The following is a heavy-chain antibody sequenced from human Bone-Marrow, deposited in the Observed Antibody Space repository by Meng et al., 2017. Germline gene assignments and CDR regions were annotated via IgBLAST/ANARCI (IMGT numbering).Heavy chain of an antibody. D-gene: IGHD6-13*01. CDR2: INAGNGNT. Sequence: QVQLVQCGDEVKKPGASVKVSCKASGYTFTSYAMHWVRQAPGQRLEWMGWINAGNGNTKYSQKFQGRVTITRDTSASTAYMELSSLRSEDTAVYYCARDEDISAAGKLFGDYWGQGTLVTVSS. V-gene: IGHV1-3*01. CDR1: GYTFTSYA. J-gene: IGHJ4*02. CDR3: ARDEDISAAGKLFGDY.